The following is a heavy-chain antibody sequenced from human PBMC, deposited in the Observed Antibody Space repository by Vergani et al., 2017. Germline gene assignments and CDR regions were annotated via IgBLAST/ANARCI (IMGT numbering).Heavy chain of an antibody. D-gene: IGHD3-22*01. CDR3: ARGTITMIVVGYYFDY. Sequence: QLQLQESCPGLVKPSETLSLTCTVSGGSISSSSYYWGWIRQPPGKGLEWSGSIYYSVRTYYNPSLKSRVTISVDTSKNQFSLKLSSLTAADTALYYCARGTITMIVVGYYFDYWGQGTLVTGSS. V-gene: IGHV4-39*07. CDR2: IYYSVRT. CDR1: GGSISSSSYY. J-gene: IGHJ4*02.